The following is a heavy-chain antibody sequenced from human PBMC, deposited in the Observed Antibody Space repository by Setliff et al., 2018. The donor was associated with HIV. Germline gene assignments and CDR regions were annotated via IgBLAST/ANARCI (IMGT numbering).Heavy chain of an antibody. V-gene: IGHV3-23*01. Sequence: GGSLRLSCAASGFTFSSHAMTWVRQAPGQGLEWVSIISGSGISTYYADSVKGRFTISRDNSRNMLYLQMNSLRAEDTAVYYCARDVSWRVRTYIDYWGQGARVTVSS. D-gene: IGHD3-3*01. J-gene: IGHJ4*02. CDR3: ARDVSWRVRTYIDY. CDR1: GFTFSSHA. CDR2: ISGSGIST.